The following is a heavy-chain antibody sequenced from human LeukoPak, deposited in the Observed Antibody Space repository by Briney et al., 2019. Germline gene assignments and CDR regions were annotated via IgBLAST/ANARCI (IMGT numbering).Heavy chain of an antibody. CDR3: AKYSSSWRVYYFDY. V-gene: IGHV4-39*01. J-gene: IGHJ4*02. Sequence: PSETLSLTCTVSGGSIGSSSYYWGWIRQPPGKGLEWIGSIYYSGSTYYNPSLKSRVTISVDTSKNQFSLKLSSVTAADTAVYYCAKYSSSWRVYYFDYWGQGTLVTVSS. D-gene: IGHD6-13*01. CDR1: GGSIGSSSYY. CDR2: IYYSGST.